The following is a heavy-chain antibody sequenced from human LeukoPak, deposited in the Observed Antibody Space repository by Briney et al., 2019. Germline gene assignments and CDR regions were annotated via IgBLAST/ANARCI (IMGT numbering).Heavy chain of an antibody. CDR2: ISSSSSII. V-gene: IGHV3-48*04. D-gene: IGHD1-1*01. J-gene: IGHJ3*02. CDR1: GFSFSSYS. CDR3: ARENFMATSGTTFDI. Sequence: GGSLRLSCAASGFSFSSYSMNWVRQAPGKGLEWVSYISSSSSIIYYVDSVKGRFTISRDDAKNSLYLQMNSLRVEDTAVYYCARENFMATSGTTFDIWGQGTMVSVSS.